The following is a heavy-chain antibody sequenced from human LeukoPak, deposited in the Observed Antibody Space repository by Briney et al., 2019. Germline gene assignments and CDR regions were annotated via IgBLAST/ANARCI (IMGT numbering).Heavy chain of an antibody. CDR2: ISSSSSYI. V-gene: IGHV3-21*01. Sequence: AXSGFTFSSYSMNWVRQAPGKGLEWVSSISSSSSYIYYADSVKGRFTISRDNAKNSLYLQMNSLRGEDTAGYYCGRXGRWVSYSXXLYFDYWGQGTLVTVSS. CDR3: GRXGRWVSYSXXLYFDY. J-gene: IGHJ4*02. D-gene: IGHD1-26*01. CDR1: GFTFSSYS.